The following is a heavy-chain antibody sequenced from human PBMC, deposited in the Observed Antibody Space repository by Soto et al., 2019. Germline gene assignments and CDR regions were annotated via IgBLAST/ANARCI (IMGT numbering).Heavy chain of an antibody. D-gene: IGHD3-10*01. CDR2: INPNSGGT. CDR1: GYTFTGYY. V-gene: IGHV1-2*02. CDR3: ARDPPSRRSQDYGSGSYHLIFDE. Sequence: ASVKVSCKASGYTFTGYYMHWVRQAPGQGLEWMGWINPNSGGTNYAQKFQGRVTMTRDTSLSTAYMELSRLRSDDTAVHYCARDPPSRRSQDYGSGSYHLIFDEWGQGNMVTVP. J-gene: IGHJ4*02.